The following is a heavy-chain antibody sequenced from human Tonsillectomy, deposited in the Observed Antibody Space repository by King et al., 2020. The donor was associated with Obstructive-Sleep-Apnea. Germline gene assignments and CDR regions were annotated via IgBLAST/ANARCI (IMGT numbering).Heavy chain of an antibody. V-gene: IGHV7-4-1*02. CDR2: INTNTGNP. J-gene: IGHJ6*02. CDR1: GYTFTKYA. Sequence: QLVQSGSELKKPGASVKVSCKASGYTFTKYAMNWVRQAPGQGLEWMGWINTNTGNPTFAQGFTGRFVFSLDTSVNTAFLQISSLKAEDTALYYCATTSHCGNEDYGLDVWGQGTTVTVSS. CDR3: ATTSHCGNEDYGLDV. D-gene: IGHD4-23*01.